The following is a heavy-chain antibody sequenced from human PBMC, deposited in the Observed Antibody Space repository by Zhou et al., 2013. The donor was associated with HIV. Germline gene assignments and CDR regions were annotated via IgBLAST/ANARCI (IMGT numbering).Heavy chain of an antibody. V-gene: IGHV1-8*01. D-gene: IGHD6-13*01. CDR1: GYIFTRNF. Sequence: QVQLLQSGAALKEPGTSVNLSCTTSGYIFTRNFLHWVRQAPGQGLEWIGWMNPNSGNTGYARKFQGRLTMTTNTSISTAFMELRSLRSEDTAIYFCARGFIAAAGTPPIHFDYWGPGTVVTVSA. J-gene: IGHJ4*02. CDR3: ARGFIAAAGTPPIHFDY. CDR2: MNPNSGNT.